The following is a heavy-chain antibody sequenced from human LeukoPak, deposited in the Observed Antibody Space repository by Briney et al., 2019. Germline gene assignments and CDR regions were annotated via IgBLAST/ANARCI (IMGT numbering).Heavy chain of an antibody. V-gene: IGHV3-48*02. CDR1: GFTFSIYS. Sequence: GESLRLSCATSGFTFSIYSVTWVRQAPGKGQEYISHITPSSDTKTYADSVKGRFTISRDNAKNALYLQMSSLRDEDTAVYYCARDVDWAFDSWGQGTLVTVSS. CDR2: ITPSSDTK. CDR3: ARDVDWAFDS. D-gene: IGHD3-9*01. J-gene: IGHJ4*02.